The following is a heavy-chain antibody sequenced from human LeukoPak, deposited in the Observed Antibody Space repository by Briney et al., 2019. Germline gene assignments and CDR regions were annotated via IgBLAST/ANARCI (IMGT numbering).Heavy chain of an antibody. J-gene: IGHJ4*02. CDR1: GVSFSGYY. D-gene: IGHD4-17*01. Sequence: SETLSLTCAVSGVSFSGYYWTWVRQTPGKGLEWIGEINHSGYTNDSPSLKSRVTLSIDTSRKQFSLKLRSVTVADAGIYYCTRMTTGHDYWGQGTLVTVSS. V-gene: IGHV4-34*01. CDR2: INHSGYT. CDR3: TRMTTGHDY.